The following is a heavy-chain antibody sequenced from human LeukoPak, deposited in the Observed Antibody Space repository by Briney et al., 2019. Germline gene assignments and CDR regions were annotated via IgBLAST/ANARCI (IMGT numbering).Heavy chain of an antibody. D-gene: IGHD1-26*01. CDR1: GFTFSSYA. Sequence: GGSLRLSCAASGFTFSSYAMDWVRQAPGKGLEWVSAISGSGGSTYYADSVKGRFTISRDNSNNALYLHMSSLSAEDTAVYYCANKLRDYFDSWGQGTLVTVSS. J-gene: IGHJ4*02. CDR3: ANKLRDYFDS. V-gene: IGHV3-23*01. CDR2: ISGSGGST.